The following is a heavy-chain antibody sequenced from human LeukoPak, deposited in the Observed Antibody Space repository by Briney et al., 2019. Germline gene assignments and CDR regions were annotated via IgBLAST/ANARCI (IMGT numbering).Heavy chain of an antibody. CDR3: ARAGGEQWLANWFDP. J-gene: IGHJ5*02. V-gene: IGHV3-48*03. Sequence: GGSLRLSCAASGFTFSSYEMNWVRQAPGKGLEWVSYISSSGSTIYYADSVKGRFTISRDNAKNSLYLQMNSLRAEDTAVYYCARAGGEQWLANWFDPWGQGTLVTVSS. CDR2: ISSSGSTI. CDR1: GFTFSSYE. D-gene: IGHD6-19*01.